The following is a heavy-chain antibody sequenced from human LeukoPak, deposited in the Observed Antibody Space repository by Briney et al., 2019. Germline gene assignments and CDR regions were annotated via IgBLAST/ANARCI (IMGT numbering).Heavy chain of an antibody. CDR2: ISAYNGNT. V-gene: IGHV1-18*01. J-gene: IGHJ4*02. D-gene: IGHD3-22*01. Sequence: ASVKVSCKASGYTFTSYGISWVRQAPGQGLEWMGWISAYNGNTNYAQKFQGRVTMTRDTSISTAYMELSRLRSDDTAVYYCARGIYDSSGYYIAMPDYWGQGTLVTVSS. CDR3: ARGIYDSSGYYIAMPDY. CDR1: GYTFTSYG.